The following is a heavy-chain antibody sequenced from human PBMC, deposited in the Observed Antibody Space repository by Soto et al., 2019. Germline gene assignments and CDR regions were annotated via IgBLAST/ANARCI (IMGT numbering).Heavy chain of an antibody. CDR3: ASSVLVTSTMNYFDL. CDR1: GYSFSNFW. J-gene: IGHJ4*02. D-gene: IGHD2-8*02. CDR2: IYPDDSDT. Sequence: GESLKISCQASGYSFSNFWIAWVRQMLGEGLEWLGIIYPDDSDTRYSPSFLGQVTISADKSIKTTYLQWSSPKALDTAIYFCASSVLVTSTMNYFDLWGQGTLVTV. V-gene: IGHV5-51*01.